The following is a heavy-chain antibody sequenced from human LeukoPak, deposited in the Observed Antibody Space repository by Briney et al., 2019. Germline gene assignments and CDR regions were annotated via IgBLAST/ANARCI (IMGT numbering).Heavy chain of an antibody. D-gene: IGHD3-10*01. J-gene: IGHJ4*02. CDR3: ARGDYGYLYFDY. Sequence: SVKVSCKASGGTFSSYAISWVRQAPGQGLEWMGGIIPILGIANYAQKFQGRVTITADKSTSTAYMELSSLRSEDTAVYYCARGDYGYLYFDYWGQGTLVTVSS. CDR1: GGTFSSYA. V-gene: IGHV1-69*10. CDR2: IIPILGIA.